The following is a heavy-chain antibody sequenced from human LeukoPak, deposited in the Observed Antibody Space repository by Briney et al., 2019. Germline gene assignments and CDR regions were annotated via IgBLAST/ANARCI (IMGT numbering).Heavy chain of an antibody. V-gene: IGHV1-69*13. Sequence: SVKVSCKASGGTFSSYAISWVRQAPGQGLEWMGGIIPIFGTANYAQKFQGRVTITADESTSTAYMELSSLRSEDTAVYYCARVVQGGRNYYYYMDVWGKGTTVTVSS. J-gene: IGHJ6*03. CDR1: GGTFSSYA. CDR3: ARVVQGGRNYYYYMDV. CDR2: IIPIFGTA. D-gene: IGHD2-15*01.